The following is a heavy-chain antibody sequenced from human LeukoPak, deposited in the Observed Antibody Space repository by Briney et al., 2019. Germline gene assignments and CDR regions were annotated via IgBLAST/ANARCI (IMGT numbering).Heavy chain of an antibody. CDR1: GFTFSDYY. V-gene: IGHV3-11*04. CDR3: ARVIGYGQAAFDY. CDR2: IGSSGSKT. Sequence: GGSLRLSCAASGFTFSDYYMGWLRQAPGKGLEWASYIGSSGSKTYHADSVKGRFTISRDNAKNSLYLQLSSLTAEDTAVYYCARVIGYGQAAFDYWGQGTLVTVSS. J-gene: IGHJ4*02. D-gene: IGHD5-12*01.